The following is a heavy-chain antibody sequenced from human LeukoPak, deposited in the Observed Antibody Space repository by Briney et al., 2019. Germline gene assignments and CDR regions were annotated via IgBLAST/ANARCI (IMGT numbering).Heavy chain of an antibody. J-gene: IGHJ4*02. V-gene: IGHV3-73*01. Sequence: PGGSLRLSCAASGFTFSGSAMHWVRQASGKGLEWVGRIRSKANSYATAYAASVKGRFTISRDDSKNTAYLQMNSLKTEDTAVYYCTLWYYYDSSGYYYTASFWGQGTLVTVSS. CDR2: IRSKANSYAT. CDR1: GFTFSGSA. CDR3: TLWYYYDSSGYYYTASF. D-gene: IGHD3-22*01.